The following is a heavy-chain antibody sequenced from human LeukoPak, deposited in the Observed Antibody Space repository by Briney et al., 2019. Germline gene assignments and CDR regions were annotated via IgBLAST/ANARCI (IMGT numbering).Heavy chain of an antibody. CDR2: IYTSGST. V-gene: IGHV4-61*02. J-gene: IGHJ4*02. CDR3: ARLHYGDYAFDC. Sequence: PSQTLSLTCTVSGGSISSGSYYWSWIRQPAGKGLEWIGRIYTSGSTNYNPSLKSRVTISVDTSKNQFSLKLSSVTAADTAVYYCARLHYGDYAFDCWGQGTLVTVSS. CDR1: GGSISSGSYY. D-gene: IGHD4-17*01.